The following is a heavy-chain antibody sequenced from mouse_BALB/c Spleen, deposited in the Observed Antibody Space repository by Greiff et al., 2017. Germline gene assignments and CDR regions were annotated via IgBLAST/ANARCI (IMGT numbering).Heavy chain of an antibody. J-gene: IGHJ4*01. CDR3: AIHGYYGGAMDY. CDR2: IYPGDGDT. D-gene: IGHD2-3*01. V-gene: IGHV1-80*01. Sequence: VQLQQSGAELVRPGSSVKISCKASGYAFSSYWMNWVKQRPGQGLEWIGQIYPGDGDTNYNGKFKGKATLTADNSSSTAYMQLSSLTSEDSAVYFCAIHGYYGGAMDYWGQGTSVTVSS. CDR1: GYAFSSYW.